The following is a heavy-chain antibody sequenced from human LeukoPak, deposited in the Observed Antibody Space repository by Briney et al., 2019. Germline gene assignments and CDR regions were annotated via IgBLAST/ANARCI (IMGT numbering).Heavy chain of an antibody. J-gene: IGHJ4*02. D-gene: IGHD6-13*01. CDR2: IKSKTDGGAT. CDR3: TTERGTASWYEYYFAN. CDR1: GFTFTNAW. Sequence: PGESLRLSCAASGFTFTNAWMSWVRQAPGKGLEWVGRIKSKTDGGATDYAAPVKGRFTISRDDSRDTLYLQMSSLKAEDTAVYYCTTERGTASWYEYYFANWGQGILVTVAS. V-gene: IGHV3-15*01.